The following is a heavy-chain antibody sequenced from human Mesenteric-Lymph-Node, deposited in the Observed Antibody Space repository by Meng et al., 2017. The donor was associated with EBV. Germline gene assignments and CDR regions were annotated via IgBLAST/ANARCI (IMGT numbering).Heavy chain of an antibody. CDR1: GGSFSGYH. CDR2: ISQSGDT. J-gene: IGHJ4*02. CDR3: AGHDFGDYAFDY. Sequence: VPLQQWGAGLLEPSETLSLTCEASGGSFSGYHWSWIRQPPGKGLEYIGEISQSGDTTYNPSLKSRVTISVDRSRNQFSLKMASVTAADTAVYYCAGHDFGDYAFDYWGQGTLVTVSS. V-gene: IGHV4-34*06. D-gene: IGHD4-17*01.